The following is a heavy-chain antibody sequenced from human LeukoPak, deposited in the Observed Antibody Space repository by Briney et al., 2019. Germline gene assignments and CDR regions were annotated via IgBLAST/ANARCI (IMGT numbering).Heavy chain of an antibody. CDR2: ISSSASTI. Sequence: PGGSLRLSCVASGFTFSSYSMYWVRLAPGRGLEWISYISSSASTIFYADSVKGRVTISRDSAKNSLYLQMNSLRAEDTAVYYCARGEPYSSSWYSNFDYWGQGTLVTVSS. D-gene: IGHD6-13*01. V-gene: IGHV3-48*01. CDR1: GFTFSSYS. J-gene: IGHJ4*02. CDR3: ARGEPYSSSWYSNFDY.